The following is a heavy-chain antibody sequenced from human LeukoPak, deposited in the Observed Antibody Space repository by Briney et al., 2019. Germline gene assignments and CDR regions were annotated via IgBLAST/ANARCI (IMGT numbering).Heavy chain of an antibody. D-gene: IGHD3-22*01. CDR1: GGSISSGGYY. CDR3: ARADDSSGYALH. J-gene: IGHJ4*02. Sequence: SETLSLTCTVSGGSISSGGYYWSWIRQPPGKGLEWIGYIYHSGSTYYNPSLKSRVTISVDTSKNQFSLKLSSVTAADTAVYYCARADDSSGYALHWGQGTLVTVSS. V-gene: IGHV4-30-2*01. CDR2: IYHSGST.